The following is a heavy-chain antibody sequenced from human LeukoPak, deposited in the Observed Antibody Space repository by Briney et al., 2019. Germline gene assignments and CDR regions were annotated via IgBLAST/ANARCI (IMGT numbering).Heavy chain of an antibody. CDR3: ARVVVGANNWFDP. Sequence: GRSLRLSCAASGFTFSSYGTHCVRQAPGKGLVWVSRINSDGSSRNYADSVKGRFTISRDNAKNTLYLQMNSLKAEDTAVYYCARVVVGANNWFDPWGQGTLVTVSS. CDR2: INSDGSSR. V-gene: IGHV3-74*01. CDR1: GFTFSSYG. D-gene: IGHD1-26*01. J-gene: IGHJ5*02.